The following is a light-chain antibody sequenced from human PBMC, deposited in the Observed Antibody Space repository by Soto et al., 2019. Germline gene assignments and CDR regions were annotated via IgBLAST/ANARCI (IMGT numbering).Light chain of an antibody. CDR2: GPS. CDR1: QSISSSY. J-gene: IGKJ5*01. Sequence: EIVLPQSPGTLSLSPGERATLSCRASQSISSSYLAWYQQKPGQAPRLLIYGPSSRATGIPDRFSGSGSGTDFTLTINRLEPEDFALYYCQHYGRSPITFGQGTRLDI. V-gene: IGKV3-20*01. CDR3: QHYGRSPIT.